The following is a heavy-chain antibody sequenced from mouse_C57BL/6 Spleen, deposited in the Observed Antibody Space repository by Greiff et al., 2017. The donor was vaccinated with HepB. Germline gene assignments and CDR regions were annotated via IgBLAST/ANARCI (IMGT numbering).Heavy chain of an antibody. V-gene: IGHV5-4*01. CDR2: ISDGGSYT. J-gene: IGHJ1*03. CDR3: ARENRSSYWYFDV. D-gene: IGHD1-1*01. CDR1: GFTFSSYA. Sequence: EVQLVESGGGLVKPGGSLKLSCAASGFTFSSYAMSWVRQTPEKRLEWVATISDGGSYTYYPDNVKGRFTISRDNAKNNPYLQMSHLKSEDTAMYYCARENRSSYWYFDVWGTGTTVTVSS.